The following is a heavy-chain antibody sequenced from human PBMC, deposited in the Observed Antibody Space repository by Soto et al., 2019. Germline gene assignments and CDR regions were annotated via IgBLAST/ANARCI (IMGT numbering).Heavy chain of an antibody. V-gene: IGHV1-3*01. CDR1: GYTLTNYV. J-gene: IGHJ4*02. CDR3: AIESAASGGGGDY. D-gene: IGHD3-10*01. Sequence: QVQLVQSGAEVKKPGASVKVSCEASGYTLTNYVIHWVRQAPGQRLEWMGWINAGNGNTKYSQRFQGRVTISRDTSASKAYMELSSQRSEDTAVYYCAIESAASGGGGDYWGQGTLVTVSS. CDR2: INAGNGNT.